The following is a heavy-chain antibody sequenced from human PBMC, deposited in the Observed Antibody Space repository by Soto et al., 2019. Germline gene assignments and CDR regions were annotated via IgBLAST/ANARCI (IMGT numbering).Heavy chain of an antibody. D-gene: IGHD4-17*01. CDR1: GGSISSGDYY. CDR2: IYYSGST. J-gene: IGHJ4*02. CDR3: ARDRDYGDYVRGSDY. Sequence: LSLTCTVSGGSISSGDYYWSWIRQPPGKGLEWIGYIYYSGSTYYNPSLKSRVTISVDTSKNQFSLKLSSVTAADTAVYYCARDRDYGDYVRGSDYWGQGTLVTVSS. V-gene: IGHV4-30-4*01.